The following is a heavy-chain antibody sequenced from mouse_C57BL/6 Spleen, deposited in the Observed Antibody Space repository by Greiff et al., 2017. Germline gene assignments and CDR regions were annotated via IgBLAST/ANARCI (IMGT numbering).Heavy chain of an antibody. CDR3: TRQSNYEGRYAMDY. D-gene: IGHD2-5*01. V-gene: IGHV6-6*01. J-gene: IGHJ4*01. CDR2: IRNKANNHAT. CDR1: GFTFSDAW. Sequence: EVKLVESGGGLVQPGGSMKLSCAASGFTFSDAWMDWVRQSPEKGLEWVAEIRNKANNHATYYAESVKGRFTISRDDSKSSVYLQMNSLRAEDTGIYYCTRQSNYEGRYAMDYWGQGTSVTVSS.